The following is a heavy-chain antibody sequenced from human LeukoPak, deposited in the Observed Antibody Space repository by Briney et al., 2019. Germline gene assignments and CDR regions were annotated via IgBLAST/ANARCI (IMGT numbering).Heavy chain of an antibody. CDR1: GGSFSGYY. D-gene: IGHD3-16*01. J-gene: IGHJ1*01. V-gene: IGHV4-34*01. Sequence: SETLSLTCAVYGGSFSGYYWSWIHQPPGKGLEWIGSIYYSGSTYYNPSLKSRVTISVDTSKNQFSLKLSSVTAADTAVYYCARFRWDVRGGGRLYFQHWGQGTLVTVSS. CDR3: ARFRWDVRGGGRLYFQH. CDR2: IYYSGST.